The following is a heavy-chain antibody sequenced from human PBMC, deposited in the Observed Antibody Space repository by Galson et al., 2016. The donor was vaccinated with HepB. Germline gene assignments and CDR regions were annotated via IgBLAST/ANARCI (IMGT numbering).Heavy chain of an antibody. CDR1: GFTFDDSA. J-gene: IGHJ4*02. CDR2: ISGDGGGT. Sequence: SLRLSCAASGFTFDDSAMHWVRQVPGKGLEWVSLISGDGGGTYYADSVKGRFTISRDNSKTSLYLQMNTLRTEDTALYYCAKGDGGYYLVVDSWGQGTLVTVSS. V-gene: IGHV3-43*02. D-gene: IGHD4-17*01. CDR3: AKGDGGYYLVVDS.